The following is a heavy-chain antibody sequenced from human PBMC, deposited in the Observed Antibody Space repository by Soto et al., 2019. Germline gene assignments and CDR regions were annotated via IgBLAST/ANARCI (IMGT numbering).Heavy chain of an antibody. CDR1: GGSISSSSYY. J-gene: IGHJ4*02. V-gene: IGHV4-39*01. D-gene: IGHD6-19*01. CDR3: AGIAVAGNFDY. CDR2: IYYSGST. Sequence: SETLSLTCTVSGGSISSSSYYWGWIRQPPGKGLGWIGSIYYSGSTYYNPSLKSRVTISVDTSKNQFSLKLSSVSAADTAVYYCAGIAVAGNFDYWGQGTLVTVSS.